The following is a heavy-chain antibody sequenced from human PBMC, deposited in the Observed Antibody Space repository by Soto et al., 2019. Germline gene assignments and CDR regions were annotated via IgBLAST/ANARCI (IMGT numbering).Heavy chain of an antibody. Sequence: SEALSLTCTVSGYSISNCYYWGWIRQPPGKGLEWIGTIYHSGSTYYNPSLKSRVTISVDASENHFSLKLSSVTAADTAVYYCARVGPYCGGDCYAPPPWGQGTLVTVSS. V-gene: IGHV4-38-2*02. CDR2: IYHSGST. D-gene: IGHD2-21*02. CDR1: GYSISNCYY. CDR3: ARVGPYCGGDCYAPPP. J-gene: IGHJ5*02.